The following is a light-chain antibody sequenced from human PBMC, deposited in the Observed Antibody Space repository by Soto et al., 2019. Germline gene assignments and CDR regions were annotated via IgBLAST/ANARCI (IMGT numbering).Light chain of an antibody. J-gene: IGLJ3*02. CDR1: SSDVGGYNY. CDR2: DVS. V-gene: IGLV2-14*01. CDR3: SSYTSSSTWV. Sequence: QAVLTQPASVSGSPGQSITIPCTGTSSDVGGYNYVSWHQQHPGKAPKLMIYDVSNRPSGVSNRFSGSKSGNTASLTISGLQAEDEADYYCSSYTSSSTWVFGGGTKLTVL.